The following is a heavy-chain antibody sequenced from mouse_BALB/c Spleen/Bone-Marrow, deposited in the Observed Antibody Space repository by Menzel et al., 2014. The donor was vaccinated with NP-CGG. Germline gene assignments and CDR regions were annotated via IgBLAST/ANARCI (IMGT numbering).Heavy chain of an antibody. J-gene: IGHJ4*01. D-gene: IGHD1-1*02. Sequence: VMLVESGPGLVPPSQSLSITCTVSGFSLTSYGVHWVRQPPGKGLEWLGVIWAGGSTDYNSALMSRLNISKDNSKSQVFLKMNSLQTDDTAMYFCARDEPGSCRDYWGQGISVTVPS. V-gene: IGHV2-9*02. CDR3: ARDEPGSCRDY. CDR1: GFSLTSYG. CDR2: IWAGGST.